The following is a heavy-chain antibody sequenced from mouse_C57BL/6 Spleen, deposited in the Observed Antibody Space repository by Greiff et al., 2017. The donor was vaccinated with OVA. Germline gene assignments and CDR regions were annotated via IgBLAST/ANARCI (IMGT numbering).Heavy chain of an antibody. J-gene: IGHJ4*01. Sequence: EVQLQQSGTVLARPGASVKMSCKTSGYTFTSYWMHWVKQRPGQGLEWIGAIYPGNSDTSYNQKFKGKAKLTAVTSASTAYMELSSLTNEDSAVYYCTREAFNWGYAMDYWGQGTSVTVSS. CDR2: IYPGNSDT. CDR1: GYTFTSYW. V-gene: IGHV1-5*01. CDR3: TREAFNWGYAMDY. D-gene: IGHD4-1*01.